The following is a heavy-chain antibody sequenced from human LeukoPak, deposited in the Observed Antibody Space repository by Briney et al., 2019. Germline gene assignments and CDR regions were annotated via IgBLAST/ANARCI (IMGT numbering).Heavy chain of an antibody. Sequence: SETLSLTCTVSGGSIRSGDYSWSWIRQPPGKGLEWIGYIYYSGSTYYNPSLKSRVTISVDTSKNQFSLKLSSVTAADTAVYYCARQTTVTTDDCWGQGTLVTVSS. CDR1: GGSIRSGDYS. CDR2: IYYSGST. J-gene: IGHJ4*02. D-gene: IGHD4-17*01. V-gene: IGHV4-30-4*01. CDR3: ARQTTVTTDDC.